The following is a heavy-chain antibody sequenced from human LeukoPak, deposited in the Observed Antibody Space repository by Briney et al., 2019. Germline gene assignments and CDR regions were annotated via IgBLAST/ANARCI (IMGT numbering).Heavy chain of an antibody. V-gene: IGHV1-2*06. Sequence: ASVEVSCKASGYTFTGYYMHWVRQAPGQGLEWMGRINPNSGGTNYAQKFQGRVTMTRGTSISTAYMELSRLRSDDTAVYYCARGKDIVVVPAAPPDAFDIWGQGTMVTVSS. D-gene: IGHD2-2*01. CDR2: INPNSGGT. J-gene: IGHJ3*02. CDR3: ARGKDIVVVPAAPPDAFDI. CDR1: GYTFTGYY.